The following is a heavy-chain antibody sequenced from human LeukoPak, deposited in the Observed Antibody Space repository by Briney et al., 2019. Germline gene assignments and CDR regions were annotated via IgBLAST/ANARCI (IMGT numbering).Heavy chain of an antibody. J-gene: IGHJ5*02. CDR1: GTPIRSYH. CDR2: YSGST. V-gene: IGHV4-59*08. CDR3: ARHEAWFDP. Sequence: SETLSLTCTVSGTPIRSYHWSWIRQPPGKGLEWIGSYSGSTNYNPTLQSRVTISVDTSKNQFSLRLSSVTAADTAVYYCARHEAWFDPWGQGTLVTVSS.